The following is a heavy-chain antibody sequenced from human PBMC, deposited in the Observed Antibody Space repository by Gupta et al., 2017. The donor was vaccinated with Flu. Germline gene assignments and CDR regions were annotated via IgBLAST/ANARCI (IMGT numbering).Heavy chain of an antibody. CDR2: ISWNSGTI. V-gene: IGHV3-9*01. D-gene: IGHD6-19*01. CDR3: AKDKLGVAAYFDY. CDR1: GFPFDAYA. J-gene: IGHJ4*02. Sequence: EVQLVESGGGLVQPGRCLRLSCAASGFPFDAYAMHWVRQAPGKGLEWVSGISWNSGTIGYADSVKGRFTISRDNAKNSLYLQMNSLRAEDTALYYCAKDKLGVAAYFDYWGQGTLVTVSS.